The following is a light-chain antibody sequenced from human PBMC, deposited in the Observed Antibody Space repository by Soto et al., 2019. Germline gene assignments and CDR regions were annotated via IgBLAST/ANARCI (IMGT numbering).Light chain of an antibody. Sequence: DIQMTQSPSTLSASVGDRVTITCRASQSISSWLAWYQQKPGKAPKLLIYKASSLESGVPSRFSGSGSGTQFTLTVSSLQPDDCATYDGQPSNSYSRTFGQGAKVESK. CDR3: QPSNSYSRT. V-gene: IGKV1-5*03. J-gene: IGKJ1*01. CDR1: QSISSW. CDR2: KAS.